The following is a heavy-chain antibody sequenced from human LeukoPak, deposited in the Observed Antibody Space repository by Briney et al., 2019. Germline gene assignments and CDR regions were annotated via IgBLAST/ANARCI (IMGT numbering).Heavy chain of an antibody. CDR1: GYSFTTYW. Sequence: GESLKISCKGSGYSFTTYWIGWVRQMPGKGLEWVAIIYPGDSDTRYSPSLQGQVTISADKSVSTAYLQWRSLKASDTAMYYCVRLTGSSWPLNTVSYYYWGQGTLVTVSS. D-gene: IGHD6-13*01. V-gene: IGHV5-51*01. CDR3: VRLTGSSWPLNTVSYYY. CDR2: IYPGDSDT. J-gene: IGHJ4*02.